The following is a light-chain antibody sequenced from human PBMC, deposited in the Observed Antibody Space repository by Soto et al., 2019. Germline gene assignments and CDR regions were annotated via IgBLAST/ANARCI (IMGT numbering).Light chain of an antibody. Sequence: DIQMTQSPSTLSASVGDRVTITCRASQSINNWLAWYQQKPGKAPKLLIYKTSDLESGVPSRFSGSGSWTEFSLTISSLQPDDFATYYCQQYKSFSLTLRGGTKVDIK. J-gene: IGKJ4*01. CDR1: QSINNW. CDR3: QQYKSFSLT. CDR2: KTS. V-gene: IGKV1-5*03.